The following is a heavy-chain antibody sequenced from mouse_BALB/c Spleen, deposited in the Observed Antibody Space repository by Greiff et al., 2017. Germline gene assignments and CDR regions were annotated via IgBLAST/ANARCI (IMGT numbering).Heavy chain of an antibody. CDR1: GYTFTDYN. CDR2: IYPYNGGT. V-gene: IGHV1S29*02. D-gene: IGHD2-1*01. Sequence: EVQLQQSGPELVKPGASVKISCKASGYTFTDYNMHWVKQSHGKSLEWIGYIYPYNGGTGYNQKFKSKATLTSDKSSSTAYMELSSLTSEDSAVYYCAREDGNLFAYWGQGTLVTVSA. CDR3: AREDGNLFAY. J-gene: IGHJ3*01.